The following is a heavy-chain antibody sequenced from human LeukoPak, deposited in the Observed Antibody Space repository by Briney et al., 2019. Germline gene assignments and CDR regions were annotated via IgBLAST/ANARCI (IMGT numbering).Heavy chain of an antibody. Sequence: GGSLRLSCEASGFTFRSYAMTWVRQAPGKGLEWVSTIDDSGGSTYYADSVKGRFTISRDNSKNTLYLQMNSLRAEDTAVYYCARDSYGSGSYYGNWFDPWGQGTLVTVSS. CDR1: GFTFRSYA. V-gene: IGHV3-23*01. J-gene: IGHJ5*02. CDR3: ARDSYGSGSYYGNWFDP. D-gene: IGHD3-10*01. CDR2: IDDSGGST.